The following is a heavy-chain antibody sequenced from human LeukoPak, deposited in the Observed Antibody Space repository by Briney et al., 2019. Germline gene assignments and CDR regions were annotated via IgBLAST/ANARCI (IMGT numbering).Heavy chain of an antibody. Sequence: ASVKVSCKASGYTFTNYDINWVRQAPGQGLEWMGWINPNSGNTSNAQKLQGRVTMTSDTSISTAYMEQSSLRSENTAVYFCARILAVAGIFPDYGGEGTPVTVSS. J-gene: IGHJ4*02. CDR3: ARILAVAGIFPDY. CDR2: INPNSGNT. D-gene: IGHD6-19*01. V-gene: IGHV1-8*01. CDR1: GYTFTNYD.